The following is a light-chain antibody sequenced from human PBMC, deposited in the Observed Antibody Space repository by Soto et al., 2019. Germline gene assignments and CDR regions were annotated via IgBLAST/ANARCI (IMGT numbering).Light chain of an antibody. CDR3: QVWDSSSDRVV. Sequence: SYELTQPPSMSVAPGKTARISCGGSNIGSKSVHWYQQKPGQAPVLVIYDDSDRPSGIPERFSGSNSGNTATLTITRVEAGDEADYYCQVWDSSSDRVVFGGGTKVTVL. J-gene: IGLJ2*01. CDR1: NIGSKS. V-gene: IGLV3-21*04. CDR2: DDS.